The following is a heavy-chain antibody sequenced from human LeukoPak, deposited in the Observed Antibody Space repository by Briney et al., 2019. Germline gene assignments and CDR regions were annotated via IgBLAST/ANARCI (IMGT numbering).Heavy chain of an antibody. Sequence: ASVKVSCKASGGTFSSYAISWVRQAPGQGLEWMGGIIPIFGTANYAQKFQGRVTITADESTSTAYMELSSLRSEDTAVYYCARDEGYCSSTSCYEDGYYYGMDVWGQGTTVTVSS. CDR3: ARDEGYCSSTSCYEDGYYYGMDV. D-gene: IGHD2-2*01. V-gene: IGHV1-69*13. J-gene: IGHJ6*02. CDR2: IIPIFGTA. CDR1: GGTFSSYA.